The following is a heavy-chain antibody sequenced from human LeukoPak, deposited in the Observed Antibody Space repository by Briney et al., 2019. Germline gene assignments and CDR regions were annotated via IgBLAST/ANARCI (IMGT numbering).Heavy chain of an antibody. CDR2: INPSGGST. CDR3: ARQVGATAFDY. J-gene: IGHJ4*02. V-gene: IGHV1-46*01. CDR1: GYTFTSYY. Sequence: VASVKVSCKASGYTFTSYYMHWVRQAPGQGLEWMGIINPSGGSTSYAQKFQGRVTMTTDTSTSTVYMELSSLRSEDTAVYYCARQVGATAFDYWGQGTLVTVSS. D-gene: IGHD1-26*01.